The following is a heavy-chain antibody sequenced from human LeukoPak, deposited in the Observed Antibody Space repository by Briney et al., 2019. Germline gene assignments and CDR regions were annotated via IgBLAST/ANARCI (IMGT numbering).Heavy chain of an antibody. D-gene: IGHD3-22*01. CDR2: IWYDGSNK. V-gene: IGHV3-33*01. CDR1: GFTFSSYG. J-gene: IGHJ3*02. CDR3: ARGERHSSGYPKDAFDI. Sequence: QTGGSLRLSCAASGFTFSSYGMHWVRQAPGKGLEWVAVIWYDGSNKYYADSVKGRFTISRDNSKNTLYLQMNSLRAEDTAVYYCARGERHSSGYPKDAFDIWGQGTMVTVSS.